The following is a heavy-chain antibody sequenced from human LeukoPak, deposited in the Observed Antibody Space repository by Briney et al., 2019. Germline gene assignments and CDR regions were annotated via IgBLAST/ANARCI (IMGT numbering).Heavy chain of an antibody. V-gene: IGHV4-39*01. Sequence: SETLSLTCTVSGGSISSYYWGWIRQPPGKGLEWIGSIYYSGSTYYNPSLKSRVTISVDTSKNQFSLKLSSVTAADTAVYYCARHPQRTYYDFWSGYYTGMDAFDIWGQGTMVTVSS. CDR1: GGSISSYY. D-gene: IGHD3-3*01. CDR3: ARHPQRTYYDFWSGYYTGMDAFDI. CDR2: IYYSGST. J-gene: IGHJ3*02.